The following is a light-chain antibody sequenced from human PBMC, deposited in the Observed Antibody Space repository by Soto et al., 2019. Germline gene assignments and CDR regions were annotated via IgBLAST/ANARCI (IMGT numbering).Light chain of an antibody. CDR2: DAS. J-gene: IGKJ5*01. Sequence: EIVLTQSPATLSLSPGERATLSCRASQSIRSFLAWYQQKPGQAPRLLIYDASNRATGIPARFSGSGSGTDFPLTISSLEPEDFAVYYCQQRSNWPITFGQGTRLEIK. CDR1: QSIRSF. CDR3: QQRSNWPIT. V-gene: IGKV3-11*01.